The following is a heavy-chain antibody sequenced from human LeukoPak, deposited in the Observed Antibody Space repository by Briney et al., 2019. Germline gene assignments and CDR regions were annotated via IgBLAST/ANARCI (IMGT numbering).Heavy chain of an antibody. J-gene: IGHJ4*02. CDR3: ATGIAAAGSFDY. D-gene: IGHD6-13*01. V-gene: IGHV3-21*04. CDR1: GFTFSSYS. Sequence: GGSLRLSCAASGFTFSSYSMNWVRQAPGKGLEWVSSISSSSRHIYYADSVKGRFTISRDNAKNSLYLQMNSLRAEDTALYYCATGIAAAGSFDYWGQGTLVTVSS. CDR2: ISSSSRHI.